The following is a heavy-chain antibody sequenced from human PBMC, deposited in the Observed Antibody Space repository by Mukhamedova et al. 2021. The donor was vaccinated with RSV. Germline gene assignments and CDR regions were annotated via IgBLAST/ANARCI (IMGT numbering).Heavy chain of an antibody. Sequence: AWIGSIYYSGSTYYNPSLKSRVIISVDTAKNHHSLRLSSVTAADTAVYYCARLLTSAGGYFDYWGQGILVTVSS. J-gene: IGHJ4*02. V-gene: IGHV4-39*02. CDR2: IYYSGST. D-gene: IGHD4-17*01. CDR3: ARLLTSAGGYFDY.